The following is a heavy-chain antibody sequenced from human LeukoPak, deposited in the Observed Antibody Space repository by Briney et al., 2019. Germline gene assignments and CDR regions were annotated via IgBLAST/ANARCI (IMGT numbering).Heavy chain of an antibody. D-gene: IGHD3-3*01. V-gene: IGHV4-39*01. J-gene: IGHJ4*02. CDR3: ARQVGLWSGYHAFDY. CDR2: IYYSGST. CDR1: GGSISSSSYY. Sequence: KTSETLSLTCTVSGGSISSSSYYWGWIRQPPGKGLEWIGSIYYSGSTYYNPSLKSRVTISVDTSKNQFSLKLSSVTAADTAVYYCARQVGLWSGYHAFDYWGQGTLVTVSS.